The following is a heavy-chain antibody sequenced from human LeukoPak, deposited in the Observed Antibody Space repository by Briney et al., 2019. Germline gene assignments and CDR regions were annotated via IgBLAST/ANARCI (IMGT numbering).Heavy chain of an antibody. J-gene: IGHJ4*02. CDR1: GFTVSSNY. CDR3: ARDRSSLTGVTTYFDY. D-gene: IGHD2-21*02. V-gene: IGHV3-66*01. CDR2: IYSGGST. Sequence: QSGGSLRLSCAASGFTVSSNYMSWVRQAPGKGLEWVSVIYSGGSTYYADSVKGRFTISRDNSKNTLYLQMNSLRAEDTAVYYCARDRSSLTGVTTYFDYWGQGTLVTVSS.